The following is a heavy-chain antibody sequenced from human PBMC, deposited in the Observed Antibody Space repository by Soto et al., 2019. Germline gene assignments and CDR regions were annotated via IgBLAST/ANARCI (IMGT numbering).Heavy chain of an antibody. V-gene: IGHV3-74*01. CDR2: INMDGSST. D-gene: IGHD2-2*01. CDR1: GFTFSGDW. CDR3: ARGPRGLYHHDY. J-gene: IGHJ4*02. Sequence: EVQLVESGGGLVQPGGSLRLSCAASGFTFSGDWMHWVRQGAGTGLVWVSRINMDGSSTNYADSVKGRFTISRDNAKNTLYLQMNSLRVDDTAVYFCARGPRGLYHHDYWGQGALVTVSS.